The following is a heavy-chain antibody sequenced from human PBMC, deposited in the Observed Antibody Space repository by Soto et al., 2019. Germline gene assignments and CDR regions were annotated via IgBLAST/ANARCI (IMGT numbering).Heavy chain of an antibody. CDR2: INAGNGNT. V-gene: IGHV1-3*01. Sequence: ASVKVSCKASGYTFTSYAMHWVLQAPGQRLEWMGWINAGNGNTKYSQKFQGRVTITRDTSASTAYMELSSLRSEDTAVYYCARDHQDIVVVPAAPRYSMDVWGQGTTVTVSS. CDR1: GYTFTSYA. D-gene: IGHD2-2*01. J-gene: IGHJ6*02. CDR3: ARDHQDIVVVPAAPRYSMDV.